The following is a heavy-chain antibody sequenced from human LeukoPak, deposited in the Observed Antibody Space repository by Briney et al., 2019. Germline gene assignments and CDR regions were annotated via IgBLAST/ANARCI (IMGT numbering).Heavy chain of an antibody. J-gene: IGHJ4*02. V-gene: IGHV3-15*01. CDR2: IKSKADGETT. CDR3: TTDQGNSTGRYYFDY. D-gene: IGHD2/OR15-2a*01. Sequence: GGSLRLSCVASEFTLNNAWINWVRQAPGKGLEWIARIKSKADGETTQYAASVKGRFTISRDDLKNTLFLQMNGLQIEDTAMYYCTTDQGNSTGRYYFDYWGQGTLVTVSS. CDR1: EFTLNNAW.